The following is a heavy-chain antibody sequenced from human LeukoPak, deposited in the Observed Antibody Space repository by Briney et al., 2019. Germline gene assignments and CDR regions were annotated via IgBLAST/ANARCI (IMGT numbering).Heavy chain of an antibody. D-gene: IGHD6-19*01. CDR1: GFTFSNYD. CDR3: ARDPHSSSGWTRYYYYGMDV. V-gene: IGHV3-30*02. J-gene: IGHJ6*02. Sequence: GGSLRLSCATSGFTFSNYDIHWVRQAPGKGLEWVAFIRYDGSNKYYADSVKGRFTISRDNSKNTLYLQMNSLRAEDTAVYYCARDPHSSSGWTRYYYYGMDVWGQGTTVTVSS. CDR2: IRYDGSNK.